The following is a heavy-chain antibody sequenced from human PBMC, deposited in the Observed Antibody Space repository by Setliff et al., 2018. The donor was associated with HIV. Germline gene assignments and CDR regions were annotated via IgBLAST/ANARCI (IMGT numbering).Heavy chain of an antibody. CDR2: IRYDGSYR. J-gene: IGHJ3*02. CDR1: GFTFISYG. Sequence: GGSLRLSCAVSGFTFISYGMYWVRQAPGKGLEWVAFIRYDGSYRYYVDSVKGRFTISRDNSKNTMFLQMNSLRVEDTAIYYCSKMHTAMDPDTFDIWGQGTMVTVSS. V-gene: IGHV3-30*02. D-gene: IGHD5-18*01. CDR3: SKMHTAMDPDTFDI.